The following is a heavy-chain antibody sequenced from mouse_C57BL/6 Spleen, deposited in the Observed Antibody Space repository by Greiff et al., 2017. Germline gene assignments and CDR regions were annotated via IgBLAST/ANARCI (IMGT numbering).Heavy chain of an antibody. Sequence: VQGVESGAELVRPGASVTLSCKASGYTFTDYEMHWVKQTPVHGLEWIGAIDPETGGTAYNQKFKGKAILTADKSSSTAYMELRSLTSEDSAVYYCTRDYRSNYAFPFDYWGQGTTLTVSS. V-gene: IGHV1-15*01. CDR2: IDPETGGT. J-gene: IGHJ2*01. D-gene: IGHD2-5*01. CDR1: GYTFTDYE. CDR3: TRDYRSNYAFPFDY.